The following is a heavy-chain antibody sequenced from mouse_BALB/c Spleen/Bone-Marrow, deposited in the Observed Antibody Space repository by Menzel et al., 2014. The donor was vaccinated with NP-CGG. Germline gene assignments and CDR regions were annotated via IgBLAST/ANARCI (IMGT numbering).Heavy chain of an antibody. V-gene: IGHV1-61*01. D-gene: IGHD2-1*01. J-gene: IGHJ3*01. CDR2: IHPSDSET. CDR1: GNSFTTYW. CDR3: AREKVYYGISWFAY. Sequence: QVQLQQSGTELVWPGASVKLSCKASGNSFTTYWMNWVKQRPGQGLEWIGMIHPSDSETRLNQKFKDKATLTVDKSSSTAYMQLNSPTSEDSAVYYCAREKVYYGISWFAYWGQGTLVTVSA.